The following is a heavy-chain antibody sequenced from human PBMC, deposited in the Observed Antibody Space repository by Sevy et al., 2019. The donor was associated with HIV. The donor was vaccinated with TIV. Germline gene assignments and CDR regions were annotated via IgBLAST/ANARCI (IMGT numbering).Heavy chain of an antibody. V-gene: IGHV1-46*01. CDR2: INPSGGST. D-gene: IGHD3-3*01. J-gene: IGHJ5*02. CDR3: ARDPRDTIFGVDRNWFDP. Sequence: ASVKVSFKASGYTFTRYYMHWVRQAPGQGLEWMGIINPSGGSTSYAQKFQGRVTMTRDTSTSTVYMELSSLRSEDTAVYYCARDPRDTIFGVDRNWFDPWGQGTLVTVSS. CDR1: GYTFTRYY.